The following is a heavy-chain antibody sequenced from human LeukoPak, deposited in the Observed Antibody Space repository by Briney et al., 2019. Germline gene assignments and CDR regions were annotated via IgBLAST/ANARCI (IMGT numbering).Heavy chain of an antibody. CDR3: ARDLPRYYYDSSGYPIV. J-gene: IGHJ4*02. Sequence: GGSLRLSCTASGFTFGDYAMSWVRQAPGKGLEWVSSISSSSSYIYYADSVKGRFTISRDNAKNSLYLQMNSLRAEDTAVYYCARDLPRYYYDSSGYPIVWGQGTLVTVSS. V-gene: IGHV3-21*01. D-gene: IGHD3-22*01. CDR2: ISSSSSYI. CDR1: GFTFGDYA.